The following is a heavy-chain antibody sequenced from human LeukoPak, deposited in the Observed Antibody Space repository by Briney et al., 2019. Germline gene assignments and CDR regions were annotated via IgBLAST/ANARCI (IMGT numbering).Heavy chain of an antibody. CDR2: INYSWHT. V-gene: IGHV4-39*01. D-gene: IGHD5-18*01. CDR3: APTYSYTRGGYDY. Sequence: PSETLSLTCTVSGGSISGSSYHWGWIRQPPGKGLEWIASINYSWHTYYNPSLESRVTISVDSSKNQFSLKVTSVTAADTALYYCAPTYSYTRGGYDYWGPGTLVTVSS. J-gene: IGHJ4*02. CDR1: GGSISGSSYH.